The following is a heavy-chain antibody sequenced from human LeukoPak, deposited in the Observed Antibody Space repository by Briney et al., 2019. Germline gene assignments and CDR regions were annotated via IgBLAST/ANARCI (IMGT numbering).Heavy chain of an antibody. Sequence: PGGSLRLSCAASGFTFSSYAMHWVRQAPGKGLEWVAVISYDGSNKYYADSVKGRFTISRDNSKNTLYLQMNSLRAEDTAVYYCARDDRMDVWGQGTTVTVSS. J-gene: IGHJ6*02. CDR2: ISYDGSNK. CDR1: GFTFSSYA. V-gene: IGHV3-30-3*01. CDR3: ARDDRMDV.